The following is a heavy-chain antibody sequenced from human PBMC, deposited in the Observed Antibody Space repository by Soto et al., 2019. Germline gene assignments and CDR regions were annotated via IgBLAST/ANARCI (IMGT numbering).Heavy chain of an antibody. Sequence: ASVKVSCKASGYTFTSYGISWVRQAPGQGLEWMGWIIANIGTTNYAQKFQGRVTITADKSTSTAYMELSSLRSEDTAVYYCARYKGFSSGYYSYWGQGTLVTVSS. D-gene: IGHD3-22*01. CDR2: IIANIGTT. CDR3: ARYKGFSSGYYSY. V-gene: IGHV1-18*01. CDR1: GYTFTSYG. J-gene: IGHJ4*02.